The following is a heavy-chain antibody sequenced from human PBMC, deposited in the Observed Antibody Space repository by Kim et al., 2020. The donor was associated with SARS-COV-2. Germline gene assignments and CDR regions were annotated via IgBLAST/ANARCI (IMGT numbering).Heavy chain of an antibody. D-gene: IGHD3-22*01. CDR2: ISYDGNNK. J-gene: IGHJ4*02. CDR3: ARAGGDDSSGYRGFDY. V-gene: IGHV3-30*04. CDR1: GFTFSSYA. Sequence: GGSLRLSCVASGFTFSSYAMYWVRQAPGKGLEWVAVISYDGNNKYYADSVKGRFTISRDNSKNTLYLQMNSLRVEDTAVYYCARAGGDDSSGYRGFDYWGQGTMVTVSS.